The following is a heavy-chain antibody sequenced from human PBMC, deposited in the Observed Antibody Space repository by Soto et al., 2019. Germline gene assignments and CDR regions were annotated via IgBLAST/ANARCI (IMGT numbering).Heavy chain of an antibody. V-gene: IGHV4-30-2*01. J-gene: IGHJ4*02. CDR2: IYHSRST. CDR3: ARGPGIAVAGYYLNY. CDR1: GGSISSGGYS. D-gene: IGHD6-19*01. Sequence: SETLSRTWAVSGGSISSGGYSWSWTRQPAGKCLEWFEYIYHSRSTYSNPTLKTPVTISVDRSKSQFSLKQSSVTAADTAVYYCARGPGIAVAGYYLNYWGQGTLVTVSS.